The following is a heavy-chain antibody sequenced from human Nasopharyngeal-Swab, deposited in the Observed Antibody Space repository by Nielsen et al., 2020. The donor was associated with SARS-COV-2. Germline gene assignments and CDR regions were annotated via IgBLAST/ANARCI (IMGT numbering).Heavy chain of an antibody. V-gene: IGHV4-39*01. D-gene: IGHD6-19*01. Sequence: WIRQPPGKGLEWIGRIYYSGSTYYNPSLKSRVTISVDTSKNQFSLKLSSVTAADTAVYYRARQGGWYFDYWGQGTLVTVSS. CDR3: ARQGGWYFDY. J-gene: IGHJ4*02. CDR2: IYYSGST.